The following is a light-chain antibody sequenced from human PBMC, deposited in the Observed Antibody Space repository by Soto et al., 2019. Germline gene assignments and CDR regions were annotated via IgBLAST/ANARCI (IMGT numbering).Light chain of an antibody. CDR3: QSYDSSLTGRV. Sequence: QSVLTQPPSVSGAPGQRVTISCTGSSSNIGAGYDVHWYRQLPGTAPKLLIFRNIKRPLGVPDRFSGSKSDTSASLAITGLQAEDEADYYCQSYDSSLTGRVFGGGTKLTVL. CDR1: SSNIGAGYD. J-gene: IGLJ2*01. V-gene: IGLV1-40*01. CDR2: RNI.